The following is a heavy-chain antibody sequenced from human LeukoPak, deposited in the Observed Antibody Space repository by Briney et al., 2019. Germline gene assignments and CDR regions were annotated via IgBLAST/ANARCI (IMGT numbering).Heavy chain of an antibody. CDR2: IYYSGST. V-gene: IGHV4-59*08. Sequence: PSETLSLTCAVSGGSISSYYWSWIRQPPGKGLEWIGYIYYSGSTNYNPSLKSRVTISVDTSKNQFSLKLSSVTASDTAVYYCASLGGRFDYWGQGTLVTVSS. J-gene: IGHJ4*02. CDR1: GGSISSYY. D-gene: IGHD3-16*01. CDR3: ASLGGRFDY.